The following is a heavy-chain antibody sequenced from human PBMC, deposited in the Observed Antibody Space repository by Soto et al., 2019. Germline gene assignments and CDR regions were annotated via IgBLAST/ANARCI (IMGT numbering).Heavy chain of an antibody. CDR1: GGTFSSYT. J-gene: IGHJ4*02. CDR2: IIPILGIA. V-gene: IGHV1-69*08. D-gene: IGHD3-10*01. CDR3: ARDSSYYGSVMW. Sequence: QVQLVQSGAEVKKPGSSVKVSCKASGGTFSSYTIIWVRQAPGQGLEWMGRIIPILGIANYAQKFQGRVTITADKSTSTAYMELSSLISEDTAVYYCARDSSYYGSVMWWGQGTLVTVSS.